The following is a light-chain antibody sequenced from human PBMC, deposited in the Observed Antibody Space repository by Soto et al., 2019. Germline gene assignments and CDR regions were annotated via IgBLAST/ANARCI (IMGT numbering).Light chain of an antibody. CDR1: QSVSSY. Sequence: EIVLTQSPATLSLSPGERATLSCRASQSVSSYLAWYQQKPGQAPRLLIYDASNRATGIPARFSGSGSGTEFTLTISGLQSEDFAVYYCQQYGDWPPDTFGQGTKVEI. V-gene: IGKV3-11*01. CDR2: DAS. J-gene: IGKJ2*01. CDR3: QQYGDWPPDT.